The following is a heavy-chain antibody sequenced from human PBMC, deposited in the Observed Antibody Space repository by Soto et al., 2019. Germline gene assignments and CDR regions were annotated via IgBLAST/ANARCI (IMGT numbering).Heavy chain of an antibody. D-gene: IGHD2-21*01. CDR1: GGSISSGAYS. Sequence: SETLSLTCAVSGGSISSGAYSWSWIRQPPGKGLEWVGYIYHSGSTYYNPSLKSRVTISVDTSKNQFSLKLSSVTAADTAVYYCARVWGYYFDYWGQGTLVTVSS. CDR2: IYHSGST. J-gene: IGHJ4*02. V-gene: IGHV4-30-2*01. CDR3: ARVWGYYFDY.